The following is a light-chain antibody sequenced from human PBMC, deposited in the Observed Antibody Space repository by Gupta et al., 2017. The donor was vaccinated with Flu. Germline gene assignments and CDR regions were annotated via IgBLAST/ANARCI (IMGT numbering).Light chain of an antibody. CDR1: QSVLYSTNNKNY. CDR3: QQYFSTPPT. CDR2: WAS. Sequence: DIVMIQSPDSLAVSLGERATINCKSSQSVLYSTNNKNYLAWYQQKSGQPPKFLIYWASTREFGVPDRFSGSASGTDFALTISSLQAEDGALYYCQQYFSTPPTFGQGTKVEIK. V-gene: IGKV4-1*01. J-gene: IGKJ1*01.